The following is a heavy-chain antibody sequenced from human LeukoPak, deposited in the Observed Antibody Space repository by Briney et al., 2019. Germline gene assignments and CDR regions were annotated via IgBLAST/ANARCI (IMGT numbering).Heavy chain of an antibody. V-gene: IGHV3-53*01. D-gene: IGHD6-13*01. CDR2: IYSGGST. CDR3: ARDYGSSWYNY. Sequence: PGGSLRLSCAASGFTFSRYGMHWVRQAPGKGLEWVSVIYSGGSTYYADSVKGRFTISRDNSKNTLYLQMNSLRAEDTAVYYCARDYGSSWYNYWGQGTLVTVSS. J-gene: IGHJ4*02. CDR1: GFTFSRYG.